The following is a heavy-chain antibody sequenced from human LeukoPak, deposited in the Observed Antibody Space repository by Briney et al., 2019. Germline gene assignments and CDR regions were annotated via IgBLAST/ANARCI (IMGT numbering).Heavy chain of an antibody. Sequence: PSETLSLTCAVSGGSISSGGYSWSWIRQPPGKGLEWIGYIYHSGSTYYNPSLKSRVTISVDTSKNQFSLKLSSVTAADTAVYYCATNAGYCSSTSCYSWFDPWGQGTLVTVSS. J-gene: IGHJ5*02. D-gene: IGHD2-2*01. V-gene: IGHV4-30-2*02. CDR3: ATNAGYCSSTSCYSWFDP. CDR2: IYHSGST. CDR1: GGSISSGGYS.